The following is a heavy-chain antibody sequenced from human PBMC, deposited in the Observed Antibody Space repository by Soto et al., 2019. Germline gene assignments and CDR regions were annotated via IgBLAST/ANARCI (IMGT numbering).Heavy chain of an antibody. V-gene: IGHV4-59*01. D-gene: IGHD2-21*02. J-gene: IGHJ6*02. Sequence: PSETLSLTCTVSGGSISNDYWSWIRQPPGKGLEWIGYIYYSGSTNYNPSLKSRVTISVDTSKNQFSLKLSSVTAADTAVYYCARHPIVVVTAGMDVWGQGTTVTVSS. CDR3: ARHPIVVVTAGMDV. CDR2: IYYSGST. CDR1: GGSISNDY.